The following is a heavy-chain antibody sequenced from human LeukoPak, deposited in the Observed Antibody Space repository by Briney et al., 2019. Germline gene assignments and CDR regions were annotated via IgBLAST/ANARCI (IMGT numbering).Heavy chain of an antibody. CDR2: MNPNSGNT. J-gene: IGHJ6*04. V-gene: IGHV1-8*03. D-gene: IGHD6-6*01. Sequence: GASVKVSCKASGYTFTGYYMHWVRQAPGQGLEWMGWMNPNSGNTGYAQKFQGRVTITRNTSISTAYMELSSLRSEDTAVYYCARVRQLVTLAWMDVWGKGTTVTVSS. CDR1: GYTFTGYY. CDR3: ARVRQLVTLAWMDV.